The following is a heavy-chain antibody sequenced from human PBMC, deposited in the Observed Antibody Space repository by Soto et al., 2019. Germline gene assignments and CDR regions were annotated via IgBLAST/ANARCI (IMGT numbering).Heavy chain of an antibody. Sequence: SETLSLTCTVSGGSISSGDYYWSWIRQPPGKGLEWIGYIYYSGSTYYNPSLKSRVTISVDTSKNQFSLKLSSVTAADTAVYYCARGPYSNYPANWFDPWGQGTLVTVSS. V-gene: IGHV4-30-4*01. D-gene: IGHD4-4*01. J-gene: IGHJ5*02. CDR2: IYYSGST. CDR3: ARGPYSNYPANWFDP. CDR1: GGSISSGDYY.